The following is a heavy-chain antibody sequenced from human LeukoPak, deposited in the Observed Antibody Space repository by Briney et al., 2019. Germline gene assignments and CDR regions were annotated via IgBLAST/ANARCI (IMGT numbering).Heavy chain of an antibody. J-gene: IGHJ6*02. CDR1: GYTLTELS. D-gene: IGHD6-25*01. V-gene: IGHV1-24*01. CDR3: ARDPKRNYYYYYGMDV. Sequence: ASVKVSCKVSGYTLTELSMHWVRQAPGKGLEWMGGFDPEDGETIYAQKFQGRVTMTTDTSTSTAYMELRSLRSDDTAVYYCARDPKRNYYYYYGMDVWGQGTTVTVSS. CDR2: FDPEDGET.